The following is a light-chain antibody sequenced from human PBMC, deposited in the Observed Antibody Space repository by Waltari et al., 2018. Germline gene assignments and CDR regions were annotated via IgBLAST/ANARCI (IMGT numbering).Light chain of an antibody. CDR2: VGA. CDR3: LQGRQTPFT. J-gene: IGKJ2*01. CDR1: ESLFRSARGRNY. Sequence: DIVMTQSPVSLSVTPGEPASISCTSSESLFRSARGRNYLAWYLQNPGQSPHLLVYVGATRASGVPDRFSGSGSDTDFILRLSAVEAEDAGVYYCLQGRQTPFTFGQGTKLEI. V-gene: IGKV2-28*01.